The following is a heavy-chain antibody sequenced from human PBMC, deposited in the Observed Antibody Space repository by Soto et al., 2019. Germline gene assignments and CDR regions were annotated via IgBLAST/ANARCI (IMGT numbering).Heavy chain of an antibody. CDR2: INHSGST. J-gene: IGHJ4*02. D-gene: IGHD3-22*01. Sequence: SETLSLTCAVYGGSFSGYYWSWIRQPPGKGLEWIGEINHSGSTNYNPSLKSRVTISVDTSKNQFSLKLSSVTAADTAVYYCARGVYYDSSGYTEKYYFDYWGQGTLVTVSS. CDR1: GGSFSGYY. V-gene: IGHV4-34*01. CDR3: ARGVYYDSSGYTEKYYFDY.